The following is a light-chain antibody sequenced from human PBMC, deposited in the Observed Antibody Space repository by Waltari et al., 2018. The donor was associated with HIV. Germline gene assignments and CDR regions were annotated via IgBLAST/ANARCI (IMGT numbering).Light chain of an antibody. Sequence: QSALTQPPSASGSPGQSVTISCAGTSSDIGLYNFVSWYQHHPGKAPKLMISEDSRRPSGVPDRFSGSKSGNTASLTVSGLQAEDEAAYYCFSYAGNNYLLFGGGTKLTVL. V-gene: IGLV2-8*01. CDR2: EDS. CDR1: SSDIGLYNF. J-gene: IGLJ2*01. CDR3: FSYAGNNYLL.